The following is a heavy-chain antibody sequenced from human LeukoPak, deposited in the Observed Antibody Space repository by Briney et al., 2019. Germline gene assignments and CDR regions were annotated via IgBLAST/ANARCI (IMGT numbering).Heavy chain of an antibody. CDR3: ARRASSGSTHGDYYYYYYMDV. V-gene: IGHV4-39*01. CDR1: GASISSSSYY. J-gene: IGHJ6*03. D-gene: IGHD6-19*01. CDR2: VHYSGST. Sequence: SETLSLTCTVSGASISSSSYYWGWIRQPPGKGLEWIGSVHYSGSTYYNPSLKSRVTISVDTSKNQFSLKLSSVTAADTAVYYCARRASSGSTHGDYYYYYYMDVWGKGTTVTVSS.